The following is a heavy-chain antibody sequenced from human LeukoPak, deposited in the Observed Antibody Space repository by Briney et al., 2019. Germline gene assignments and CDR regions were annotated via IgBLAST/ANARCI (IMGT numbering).Heavy chain of an antibody. CDR2: IIPIFGTA. V-gene: IGHV1-69*06. J-gene: IGHJ4*02. Sequence: GASVKVSCKASGVTFSTYAISWVRQATGQGLEWMGGIIPIFGTANYAQKFQGRVTITADKSTSTAYMELSSLRSEDTAVYYCARSIAARALDYWGQGTLVTVSS. CDR3: ARSIAARALDY. CDR1: GVTFSTYA. D-gene: IGHD6-6*01.